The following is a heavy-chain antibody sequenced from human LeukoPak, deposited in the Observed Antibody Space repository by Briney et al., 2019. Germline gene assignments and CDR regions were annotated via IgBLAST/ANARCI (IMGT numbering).Heavy chain of an antibody. D-gene: IGHD6-6*01. Sequence: GGSLRLSCAASGFTFSSYAMHWVRQAPGKGLEWVAVISYDGSNKYYADSVKGRFTISRDNSKNTLYLQMNSLRAEDTAVYYCARDLRSGSSIAARPGGADYWGQGTLVTVSS. CDR3: ARDLRSGSSIAARPGGADY. V-gene: IGHV3-30-3*01. CDR1: GFTFSSYA. J-gene: IGHJ4*02. CDR2: ISYDGSNK.